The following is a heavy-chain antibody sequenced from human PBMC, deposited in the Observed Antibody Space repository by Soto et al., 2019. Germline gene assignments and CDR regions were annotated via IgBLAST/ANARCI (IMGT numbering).Heavy chain of an antibody. J-gene: IGHJ5*02. V-gene: IGHV4-39*01. CDR1: GGSISSSSYY. Sequence: SETLSLTCTVSGGSISSSSYYWGWIRQPPGKGLEWIGSIYYSGSTYYNPSLKSRVTISVDTSKNQFSLKLNSVTAADTAVYYCARLDMVRGLWFDPWGQGTLVTVSS. CDR2: IYYSGST. D-gene: IGHD3-10*01. CDR3: ARLDMVRGLWFDP.